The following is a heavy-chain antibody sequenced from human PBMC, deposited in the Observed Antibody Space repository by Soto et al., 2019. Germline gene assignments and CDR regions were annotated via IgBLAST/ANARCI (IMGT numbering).Heavy chain of an antibody. V-gene: IGHV3-66*01. CDR2: IYSGGST. CDR3: ARDGPTYYFGSGSYTHYYGMDV. D-gene: IGHD3-10*01. J-gene: IGHJ6*02. CDR1: GFTVSNNY. Sequence: EVQLVESGGGLVQPGGSLRLSCAASGFTVSNNYMTWVRQAPGKGLEWVSVIYSGGSTFYADSVKGRFTISRDNSKNTLSLQMNSLRAEDTAVYYCARDGPTYYFGSGSYTHYYGMDVWGQGTTVTVSS.